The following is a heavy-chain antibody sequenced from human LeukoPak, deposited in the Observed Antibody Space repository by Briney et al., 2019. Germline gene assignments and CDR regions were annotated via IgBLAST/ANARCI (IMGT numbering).Heavy chain of an antibody. D-gene: IGHD3-10*01. V-gene: IGHV4-61*02. CDR1: GGSISSSSYY. J-gene: IGHJ6*02. Sequence: PSETQSLTCTVSGGSISSSSYYWSWIRQPAGKGLEWIGRIYTSGSTNYNPSLNSRVTISIDTSKNQFSLSLSSVTAADTAVYYCARVSPSGVWDVWGQGTTVTVSS. CDR2: IYTSGST. CDR3: ARVSPSGVWDV.